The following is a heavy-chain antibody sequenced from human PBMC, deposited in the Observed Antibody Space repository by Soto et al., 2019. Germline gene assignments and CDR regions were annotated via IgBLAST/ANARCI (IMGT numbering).Heavy chain of an antibody. CDR1: GDSISNSDYY. CDR3: ARNRPYYLGFDV. CDR2: IDYSGST. J-gene: IGHJ6*02. Sequence: SETLSLTCTVSGDSISNSDYYWNWIRQSPGKGLEWIASIDYSGSTYYNPSLKSRVVISADTSKNLFSLKLRSVTAADTALYFCARNRPYYLGFDVWGQGTTVTVSS. V-gene: IGHV4-30-4*01.